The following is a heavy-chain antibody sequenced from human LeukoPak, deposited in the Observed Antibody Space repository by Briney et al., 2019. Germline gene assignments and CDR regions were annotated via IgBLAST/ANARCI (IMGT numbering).Heavy chain of an antibody. Sequence: SETLSLTCAVYGGFFRGYYWRWIRQPPGKGLEGIGEINHSGSTNYTPFLNSRLNISIHPSKNQFSLKLSSVTAADTAVYYCARGGRSGDYYDSSGGRFDYWGQGTLVTVSS. D-gene: IGHD3-22*01. V-gene: IGHV4-34*01. CDR3: ARGGRSGDYYDSSGGRFDY. J-gene: IGHJ4*02. CDR1: GGFFRGYY. CDR2: INHSGST.